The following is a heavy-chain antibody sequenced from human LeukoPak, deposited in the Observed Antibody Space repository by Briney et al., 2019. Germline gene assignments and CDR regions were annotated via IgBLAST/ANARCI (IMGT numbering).Heavy chain of an antibody. Sequence: PGRSLRLSCAASGFTFSSYGMHWVRQAPGKGLEWVAVISYDGSNKYYADSVKGRFTISRDNSKNTLYLQMNSLRAEDTAVYYCAREGHSDLMDDYWGQGTLVSVSS. V-gene: IGHV3-30*03. J-gene: IGHJ4*02. D-gene: IGHD2-15*01. CDR3: AREGHSDLMDDY. CDR1: GFTFSSYG. CDR2: ISYDGSNK.